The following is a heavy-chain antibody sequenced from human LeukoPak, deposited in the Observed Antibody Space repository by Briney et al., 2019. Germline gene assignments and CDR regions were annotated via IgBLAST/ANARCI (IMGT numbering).Heavy chain of an antibody. CDR3: ARIPRGSGWSFLDF. J-gene: IGHJ4*02. CDR1: GFAFSSAA. D-gene: IGHD6-19*01. Sequence: GGSLRLSCAASGFAFSSAALTWVRQVPGKGLEWVSTITGRDDSTYYADSVKGRFTISRDNAKNSLYLQMNSLRAEDTAVYYCARIPRGSGWSFLDFWGQGTLVTVTS. CDR2: ITGRDDST. V-gene: IGHV3-23*01.